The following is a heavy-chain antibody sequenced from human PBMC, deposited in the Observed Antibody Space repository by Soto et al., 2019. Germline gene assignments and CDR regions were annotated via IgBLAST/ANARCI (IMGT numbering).Heavy chain of an antibody. CDR1: GGSISSSNW. CDR2: IYHSGST. J-gene: IGHJ4*02. Sequence: SETLSLTCAVSGGSISSSNWWSWVRQPPGKGLEWIGEIYHSGSTNYNPSLKSRVTISVDNSKNTLYLQMNSLRAEDTAVYYCAKELPGIAVPALDYWGQGMMVTVSS. D-gene: IGHD6-19*01. CDR3: AKELPGIAVPALDY. V-gene: IGHV4-4*02.